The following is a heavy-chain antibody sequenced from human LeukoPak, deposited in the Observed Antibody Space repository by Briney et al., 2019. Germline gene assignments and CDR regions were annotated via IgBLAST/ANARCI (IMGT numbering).Heavy chain of an antibody. CDR3: ARARGAFNRLDY. D-gene: IGHD1-26*01. CDR1: GYTFTGYY. Sequence: ASVTVSCKASGYTFTGYYMHWVRQAPGQGLEWMGWINPNSGGTNYAQKFQGRVTMTRDTSISTAYMELSRLRSDDTAVYYCARARGAFNRLDYWGQGTLVTVSS. J-gene: IGHJ4*02. V-gene: IGHV1-2*02. CDR2: INPNSGGT.